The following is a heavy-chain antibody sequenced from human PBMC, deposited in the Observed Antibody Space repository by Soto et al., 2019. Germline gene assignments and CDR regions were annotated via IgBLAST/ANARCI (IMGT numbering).Heavy chain of an antibody. CDR3: ARAVEMVNWFDP. CDR1: GGSISSYY. Sequence: PSETLSLTCTVSGGSISSYYWSWIRQPPGKGLEWIGYIYYSGSTNYNPSLKSRVTISVDTSKNQFSLKLSSVTAADTAVYYCARAVEMVNWFDPWGQGTQVTVSS. CDR2: IYYSGST. D-gene: IGHD2-15*01. J-gene: IGHJ5*02. V-gene: IGHV4-59*01.